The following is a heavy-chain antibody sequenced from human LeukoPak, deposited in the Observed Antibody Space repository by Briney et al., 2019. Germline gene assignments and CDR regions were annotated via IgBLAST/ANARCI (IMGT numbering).Heavy chain of an antibody. CDR1: GLTFRVSA. CDR3: ATGDETTFDAFDI. D-gene: IGHD4-11*01. V-gene: IGHV3-64*02. Sequence: TGGSLRLSCAASGLTFRVSAMHWVRQAPGKGLEYVAAISSNGGATYYADSVKGRFTISRDNSKNTLYLQMVSLRAEDMAVYYCATGDETTFDAFDIWGQGTMVTVSS. CDR2: ISSNGGAT. J-gene: IGHJ3*02.